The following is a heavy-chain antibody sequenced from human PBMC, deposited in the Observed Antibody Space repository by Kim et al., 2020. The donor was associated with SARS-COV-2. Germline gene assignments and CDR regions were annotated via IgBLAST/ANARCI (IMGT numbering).Heavy chain of an antibody. J-gene: IGHJ4*02. D-gene: IGHD5-18*01. V-gene: IGHV4-31*02. Sequence: YNPSLKSRVTISVDTSKNQFSLKLSSVTAADTAVYYCARVDVDTAMVAALWGQGTLVTVSS. CDR3: ARVDVDTAMVAAL.